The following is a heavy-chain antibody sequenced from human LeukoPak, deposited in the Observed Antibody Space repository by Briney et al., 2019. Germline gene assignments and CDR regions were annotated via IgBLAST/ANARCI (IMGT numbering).Heavy chain of an antibody. Sequence: ASVEVSCKTSGYTFTDEYIHWVRQAPGHGLECMGWTHPNTGDTVYVQKFQGRVTFTRDTSISTAYMELHRLRSDDTAVYYCVRHLTDPTSGDYWGQGTLVTVSS. V-gene: IGHV1-2*02. CDR1: GYTFTDEY. D-gene: IGHD1-14*01. J-gene: IGHJ4*02. CDR3: VRHLTDPTSGDY. CDR2: THPNTGDT.